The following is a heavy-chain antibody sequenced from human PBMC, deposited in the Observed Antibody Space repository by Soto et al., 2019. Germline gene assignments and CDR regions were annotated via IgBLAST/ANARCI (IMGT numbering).Heavy chain of an antibody. D-gene: IGHD3-10*01. CDR1: GYSFTSYW. J-gene: IGHJ5*02. Sequence: GESLKISCKGSGYSFTSYWIGWVRQMPGKGLEWMGIIYPGDSDTRYSPSFQGQVTISADKSISTAYLQWSSLKASDTAMYYCARAGVWFGESDWFDPWGQGTLVTVSS. CDR2: IYPGDSDT. V-gene: IGHV5-51*01. CDR3: ARAGVWFGESDWFDP.